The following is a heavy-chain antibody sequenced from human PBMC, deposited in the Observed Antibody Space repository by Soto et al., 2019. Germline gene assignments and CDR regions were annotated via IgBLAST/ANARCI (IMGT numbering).Heavy chain of an antibody. D-gene: IGHD2-15*01. Sequence: SETLSLTCTVSGDSVRNQYWSWIRRPPGRGLEWIGYIYSSGSTKYNPSLKSRLTISVDTSKNQFSLRLSSVTAADTAVYYCARHLGFCSSTTCNSWFGPWGQGTLVTVSS. J-gene: IGHJ5*02. CDR2: IYSSGST. CDR3: ARHLGFCSSTTCNSWFGP. V-gene: IGHV4-4*09. CDR1: GDSVRNQY.